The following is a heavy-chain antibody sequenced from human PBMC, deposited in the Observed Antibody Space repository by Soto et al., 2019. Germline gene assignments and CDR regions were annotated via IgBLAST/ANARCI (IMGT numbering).Heavy chain of an antibody. V-gene: IGHV3-53*01. D-gene: IGHD1-26*01. CDR3: AREFDSGEGFDY. CDR1: GFTVSSNY. CDR2: IYSGGST. J-gene: IGHJ4*02. Sequence: EVQLVESGGGLIQPGGSLRLSCAASGFTVSSNYMSWVRQAPGKGLEWVSVIYSGGSTYYADSVKGRFTISRDNSKNTLYLQMNSPRAEDTAVYFCAREFDSGEGFDYWGQGTLVTVSS.